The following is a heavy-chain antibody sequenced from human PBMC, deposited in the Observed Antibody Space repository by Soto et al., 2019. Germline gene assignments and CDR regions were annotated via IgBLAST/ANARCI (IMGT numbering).Heavy chain of an antibody. Sequence: AASVKVSCKASGVTFSSYAISWVRQAPLQVLEWMGGIIPIFGTANYAQKFQGRVTITADKSTSTAYMELSSLRSEDTAVYYCARVDPAAGNEYRGQGTLVTVSS. CDR3: ARVDPAAGNEY. CDR1: GVTFSSYA. D-gene: IGHD6-13*01. J-gene: IGHJ4*02. CDR2: IIPIFGTA. V-gene: IGHV1-69*06.